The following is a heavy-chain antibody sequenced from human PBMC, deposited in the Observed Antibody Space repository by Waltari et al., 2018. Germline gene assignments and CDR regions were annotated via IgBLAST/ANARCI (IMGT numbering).Heavy chain of an antibody. Sequence: QLQLQQSGPGLVKPSETLSLPCSVSGGSVYSNPLYWFWIRPPPGQGLEWTGTMSYRGATYSSPSLSSRVTIARDTSKNQRSLKLASVTAADTAVYFCATYLGASLGTAAFDVWGQGTMVTVSS. V-gene: IGHV4-39*01. D-gene: IGHD1-1*01. CDR3: ATYLGASLGTAAFDV. CDR1: GGSVYSNPLY. CDR2: MSYRGAT. J-gene: IGHJ3*01.